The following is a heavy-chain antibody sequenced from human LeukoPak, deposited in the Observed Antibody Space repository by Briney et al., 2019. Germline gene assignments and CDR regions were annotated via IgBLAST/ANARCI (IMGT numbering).Heavy chain of an antibody. CDR2: VKYDGSTT. CDR3: ARDLNWLLFDY. CDR1: GFTFSAYR. Sequence: GSLRLSCAASGFTFSAYRMHWVRQAPGKGLVWVSRVKYDGSTTAYADSVKGRFTISRDNTRNILYLEVNSLRVEDTAVYYCARDLNWLLFDYWGQGALVTVSS. D-gene: IGHD3/OR15-3a*01. V-gene: IGHV3-74*01. J-gene: IGHJ4*02.